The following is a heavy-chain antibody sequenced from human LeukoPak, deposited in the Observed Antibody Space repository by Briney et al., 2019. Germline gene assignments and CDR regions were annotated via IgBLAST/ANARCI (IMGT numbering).Heavy chain of an antibody. CDR1: GYTLTELS. V-gene: IGHV1-24*01. Sequence: GASVKVSCKVSGYTLTELSMHWVRQAPGKGLEWMGGFDPEDGETIYAQKFQGRVTMTEDTSTDTAYMELSSLRSEDTAVYYCARGYGYSGYDFSLWGYSYGYYYYYMDVWGKGTTVTISS. D-gene: IGHD5-12*01. CDR2: FDPEDGET. CDR3: ARGYGYSGYDFSLWGYSYGYYYYYMDV. J-gene: IGHJ6*03.